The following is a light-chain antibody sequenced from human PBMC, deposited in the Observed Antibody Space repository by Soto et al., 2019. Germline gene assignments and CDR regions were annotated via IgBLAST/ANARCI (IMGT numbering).Light chain of an antibody. CDR3: LQDNTYPCR. CDR2: DVS. Sequence: QVTQYTCSRSASVGDPVTINCRASQGIRTDLGWYQQSPGKAPKRLIFDVSTLQSGVPSRFSDSGSGTEFTLTISGLQPEDFATYCCLQDNTYPCRFG. CDR1: QGIRTD. J-gene: IGKJ2*04. V-gene: IGKV1-17*01.